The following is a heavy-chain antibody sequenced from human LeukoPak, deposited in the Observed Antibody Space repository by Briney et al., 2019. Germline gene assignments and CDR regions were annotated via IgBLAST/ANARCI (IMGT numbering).Heavy chain of an antibody. Sequence: GESLKISGKGSGNSFTTHWIGWVRQQPGKGLEWMGIIYVGDSDTRYSPAFQGQVTISADKSISTAYLQWSSLKASDTAMYYCARLASVSWGIYPRYMDVWGKGTTVTVSS. J-gene: IGHJ6*03. D-gene: IGHD3-16*01. CDR1: GNSFTTHW. CDR2: IYVGDSDT. CDR3: ARLASVSWGIYPRYMDV. V-gene: IGHV5-51*01.